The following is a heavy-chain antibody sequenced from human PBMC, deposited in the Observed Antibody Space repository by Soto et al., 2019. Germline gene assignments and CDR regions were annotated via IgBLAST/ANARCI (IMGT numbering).Heavy chain of an antibody. CDR3: ARGDYGSGEIFDY. Sequence: GSLRLSCAASGFTFSSYWMSWVRQAPGKGLEWVANIKQDGSEKYYVDSVKGRFTISRDNAKNSLYLQMNSLRAEDTAVYYCARGDYGSGEIFDYWGQGTLVTVSS. CDR2: IKQDGSEK. V-gene: IGHV3-7*03. D-gene: IGHD3-10*01. CDR1: GFTFSSYW. J-gene: IGHJ4*02.